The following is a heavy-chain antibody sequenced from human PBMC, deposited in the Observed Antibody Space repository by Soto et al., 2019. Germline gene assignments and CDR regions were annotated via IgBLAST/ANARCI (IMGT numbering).Heavy chain of an antibody. J-gene: IGHJ4*02. V-gene: IGHV3-48*02. Sequence: EVQLVESGGGLVQPGGSLRLSCAASGFTFSSYSMNWVRQAPGKGLEWVSYISSSSTIYYADSVKGRFTISRDNAKNSLYLQMNSLRDEDTAVYYCARGFKEVRGAYWGQGTLVTVSS. CDR3: ARGFKEVRGAY. CDR1: GFTFSSYS. CDR2: ISSSSTI. D-gene: IGHD3-10*01.